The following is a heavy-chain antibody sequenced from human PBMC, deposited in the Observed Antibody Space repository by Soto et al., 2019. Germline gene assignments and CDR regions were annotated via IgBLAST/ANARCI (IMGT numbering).Heavy chain of an antibody. Sequence: QVQLQESGPGLVKPSETLSLTCTVSGDSISTYYWSWIRQPPGKGLEWIGYVHYSGATDYNPSLKSRVTISVDTSKNQFSLKLSSVTAADTAFYYCATHKWLAPFAYWGQGTLVTVSS. V-gene: IGHV4-59*08. CDR2: VHYSGAT. CDR1: GDSISTYY. CDR3: ATHKWLAPFAY. J-gene: IGHJ4*02. D-gene: IGHD6-19*01.